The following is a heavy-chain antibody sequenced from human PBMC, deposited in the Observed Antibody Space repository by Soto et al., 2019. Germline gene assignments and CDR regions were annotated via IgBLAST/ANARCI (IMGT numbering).Heavy chain of an antibody. CDR1: GDSISNRDYY. Sequence: PSETLSLTCTVSGDSISNRDYYWSWIRQSPGKGLEWIASIDYSGSTYYNASFKSRVVISADTSKNLFSLKLRSVTAADTALYFCARDAPYSYGLDVWGQGTTLTVSS. CDR2: IDYSGST. V-gene: IGHV4-30-4*01. CDR3: ARDAPYSYGLDV. J-gene: IGHJ6*02.